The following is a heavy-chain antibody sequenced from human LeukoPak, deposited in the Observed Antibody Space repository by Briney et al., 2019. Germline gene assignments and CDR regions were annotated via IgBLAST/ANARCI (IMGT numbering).Heavy chain of an antibody. V-gene: IGHV3-48*03. CDR1: GFTFSSYE. Sequence: GGSLRLSCAASGFTFSSYEMNWVRQAPGKGLEWVSCISGSGRTIYYADSVKGRFTISRDNAKNSLYLQMNSLRAEDTAVYYCARVRFNYYYMDVWGKGTTVAVSS. D-gene: IGHD3-3*01. CDR3: ARVRFNYYYMDV. J-gene: IGHJ6*03. CDR2: ISGSGRTI.